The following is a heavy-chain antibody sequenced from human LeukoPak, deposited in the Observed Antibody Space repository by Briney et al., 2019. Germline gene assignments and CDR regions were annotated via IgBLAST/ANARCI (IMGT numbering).Heavy chain of an antibody. Sequence: PSETLSLTCAVYGGSFSGYYWSWIRQPPGKGLEWIGEINHSGSTNYNPSLKSRVTISVDTSKNQFSLKLSSVTAAETAVYFCARGFSGYYYLDYWGQGALVTVSS. CDR3: ARGFSGYYYLDY. CDR2: INHSGST. CDR1: GGSFSGYY. V-gene: IGHV4-34*01. J-gene: IGHJ4*02. D-gene: IGHD3-22*01.